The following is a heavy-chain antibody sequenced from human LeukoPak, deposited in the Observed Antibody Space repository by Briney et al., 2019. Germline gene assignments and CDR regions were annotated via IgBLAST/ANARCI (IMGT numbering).Heavy chain of an antibody. CDR3: ARHVGNSGSGSYLTYFDY. D-gene: IGHD3-10*01. V-gene: IGHV4-59*08. J-gene: IGHJ4*02. CDR2: IFYSGST. CDR1: GFSFSDAW. Sequence: GSLRLSCAASGFSFSDAWMTWVRQAPGKGLEWIGYIFYSGSTHYNPSLKSRVTISVDTSKNQFSLKLSSVTAADTAVYYCARHVGNSGSGSYLTYFDYWGQGTLVTVSS.